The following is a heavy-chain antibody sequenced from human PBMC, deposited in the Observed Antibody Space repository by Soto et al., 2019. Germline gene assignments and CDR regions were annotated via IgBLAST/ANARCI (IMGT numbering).Heavy chain of an antibody. CDR1: GFTLSNYA. CDR2: IGASGGST. Sequence: PVGSLRLSCAASGFTLSNYAMSWVRQAPGKGLEWVSTIGASGGSTYYADSVRGRFSISRDRPKNTLLLQMNSLRAEDTAVYYCAIQRGTYSHDVFDIWGQGTMVTVS. D-gene: IGHD1-26*01. CDR3: AIQRGTYSHDVFDI. J-gene: IGHJ3*02. V-gene: IGHV3-23*01.